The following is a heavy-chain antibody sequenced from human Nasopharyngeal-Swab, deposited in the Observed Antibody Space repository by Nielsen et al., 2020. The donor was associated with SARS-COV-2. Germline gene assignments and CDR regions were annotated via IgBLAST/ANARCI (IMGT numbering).Heavy chain of an antibody. CDR1: GFTFSSYE. CDR2: ISSSGSTI. V-gene: IGHV3-48*03. J-gene: IGHJ4*02. CDR3: ARALSDSSGYYSFLDY. Sequence: GGSLRLSCAASGFTFSSYEMNWVRQAPGKGLEWVSYISSSGSTIYYADSVKGRFTNSRDNAKNSLYLQMNSLRAEDTAVYYCARALSDSSGYYSFLDYWGQGTLVTVSS. D-gene: IGHD3-22*01.